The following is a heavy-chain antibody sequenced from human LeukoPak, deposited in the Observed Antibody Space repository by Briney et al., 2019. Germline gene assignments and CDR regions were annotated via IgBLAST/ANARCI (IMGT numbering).Heavy chain of an antibody. CDR2: IKQDGSER. CDR1: GFTFSSYW. V-gene: IGHV3-7*05. J-gene: IGHJ4*02. D-gene: IGHD5-12*01. Sequence: GGSLRLSCGASGFTFSSYWMTWVRQAPGKGLEWVANIKQDGSERYYVDSVKGRFTITRDNANNSLYLQMNSLRIEDTAVYYCARRGNLDYWGQGTLVIVSS. CDR3: ARRGNLDY.